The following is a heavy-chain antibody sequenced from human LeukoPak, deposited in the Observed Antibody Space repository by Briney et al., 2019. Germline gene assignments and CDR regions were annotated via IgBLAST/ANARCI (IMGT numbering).Heavy chain of an antibody. CDR2: ISGSGGST. V-gene: IGHV3-23*01. CDR1: GFTFSSYA. J-gene: IGHJ4*02. Sequence: GGSLRLSCTASGFTFSSYAMSWVRQAPGKGLEWVSAISGSGGSTYYADSVKGRFTISRDNSKNTLYLQMNSLRAEDTAVYYCAKGHTDCGGDCPLFDYWGQGTLVTVSS. CDR3: AKGHTDCGGDCPLFDY. D-gene: IGHD2-21*01.